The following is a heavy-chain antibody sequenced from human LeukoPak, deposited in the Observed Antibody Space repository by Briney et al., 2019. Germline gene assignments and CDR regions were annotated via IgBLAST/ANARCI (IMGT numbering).Heavy chain of an antibody. Sequence: ASVQVSCKASGYTFTSYAMHWVRQAPGQRLEWMGWINAGNGNTKYSQKFQGRVTITRDTSVSTAYMELSSLRSEDTAVYYCARRYSSSWEKVFDYWGQGTLVTVSS. D-gene: IGHD6-13*01. CDR1: GYTFTSYA. CDR2: INAGNGNT. V-gene: IGHV1-3*01. J-gene: IGHJ4*02. CDR3: ARRYSSSWEKVFDY.